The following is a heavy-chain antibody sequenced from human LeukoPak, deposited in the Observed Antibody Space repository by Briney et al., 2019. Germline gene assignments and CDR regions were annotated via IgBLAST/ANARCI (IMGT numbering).Heavy chain of an antibody. Sequence: GGSLRLSCAASGFTFDDYAMHWVRQAPGKGLEWVSGISWNSGSIGYADSVKGRFTISRDNAKNSLYLQMNSLRAEDTAVYYCASQVARYSSGWYGDYWGQGTLVTVSS. D-gene: IGHD6-19*01. V-gene: IGHV3-9*01. CDR3: ASQVARYSSGWYGDY. CDR1: GFTFDDYA. J-gene: IGHJ4*02. CDR2: ISWNSGSI.